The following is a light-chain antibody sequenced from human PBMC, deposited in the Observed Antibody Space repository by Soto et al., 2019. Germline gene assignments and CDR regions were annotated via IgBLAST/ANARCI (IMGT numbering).Light chain of an antibody. J-gene: IGLJ1*01. V-gene: IGLV2-23*02. CDR2: EVS. Sequence: QSALTQPASVSGSPGQSITISCTGTSNYNLVSWYQQHPGKAPKLVIYEVSERPSGVSNRFSGSKSGNTASLTISGLQAEDYADYYCCSYPGSIILYVSGPGTVLTV. CDR3: CSYPGSIILYV. CDR1: SNYNL.